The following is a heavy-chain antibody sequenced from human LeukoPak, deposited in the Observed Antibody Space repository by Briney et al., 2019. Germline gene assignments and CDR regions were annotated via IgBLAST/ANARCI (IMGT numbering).Heavy chain of an antibody. D-gene: IGHD5-18*01. Sequence: SETLSLTCAVYGGSFSGYYWSWVRQPPGRGLEWIGEINHSGSTNYNPSLKSRVTISVDTSKNQFSLKLSSVTAADTAVYYCARGNVGRLLDSGGQGTLVTVSA. V-gene: IGHV4-34*01. CDR3: ARGNVGRLLDS. J-gene: IGHJ4*02. CDR1: GGSFSGYY. CDR2: INHSGST.